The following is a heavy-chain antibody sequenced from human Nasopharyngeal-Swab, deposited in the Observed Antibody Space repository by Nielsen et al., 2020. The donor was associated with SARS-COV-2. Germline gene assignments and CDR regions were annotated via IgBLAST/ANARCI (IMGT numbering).Heavy chain of an antibody. V-gene: IGHV2-70*11. J-gene: IGHJ4*02. CDR2: IDWDDDK. CDR3: ARLLCGSSWWIDY. CDR1: GFSLSTSAMC. D-gene: IGHD6-13*01. Sequence: SGPPMVTPTQTLTLTCTFSGFSLSTSAMCVSWIRQPPWKALDWLARIDWDDDKYYSTSLKTRLTISKDTSQNQMVLTMTNMDPVDTATYYCARLLCGSSWWIDYWGQGTLVTVSS.